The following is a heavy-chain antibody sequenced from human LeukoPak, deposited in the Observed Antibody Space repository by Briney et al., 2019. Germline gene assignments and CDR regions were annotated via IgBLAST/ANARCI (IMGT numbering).Heavy chain of an antibody. CDR2: ISWNSGII. Sequence: PGTSLRLSCAASGFTFDDYAMHWVRQAPGKGLEWVSGISWNSGIIAYADSVKGRFTISRDNAKNSLYLQMNSLRPEDTALYYCAKGRAYCNGGSCYPRLGGYYYGMDVWGQGTTVTVSS. CDR1: GFTFDDYA. D-gene: IGHD2-15*01. V-gene: IGHV3-9*01. J-gene: IGHJ6*02. CDR3: AKGRAYCNGGSCYPRLGGYYYGMDV.